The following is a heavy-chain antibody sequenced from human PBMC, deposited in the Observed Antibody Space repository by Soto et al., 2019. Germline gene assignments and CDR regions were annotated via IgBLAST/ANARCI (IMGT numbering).Heavy chain of an antibody. CDR2: IYYSGST. Sequence: QVQLQESGPGLVKPSETLSLTCTVSGGSISSYYWSWIRQPPGKGLEWIGYIYYSGSTNYNPSPKSRVTISVDTSKNQFSLKLSSVTAADTAVYYCARGVRMVTTYYLDYWGHGTLVTVSS. D-gene: IGHD4-4*01. V-gene: IGHV4-59*01. CDR1: GGSISSYY. J-gene: IGHJ4*01. CDR3: ARGVRMVTTYYLDY.